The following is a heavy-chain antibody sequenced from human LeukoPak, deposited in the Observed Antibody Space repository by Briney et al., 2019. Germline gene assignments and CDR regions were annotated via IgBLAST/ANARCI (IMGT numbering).Heavy chain of an antibody. J-gene: IGHJ4*02. CDR3: ARGITTIVVGHNGGDY. CDR1: GYTFTGYY. V-gene: IGHV1-2*06. D-gene: IGHD3-22*01. Sequence: ASVKVSCKASGYTFTGYYMHWVRQAPGQGLEWMGRINPNSGGTNYAQKFQGRVTMTRDTSISTAYMELSRLRSDDTAVYYCARGITTIVVGHNGGDYWGQGTLVTVSS. CDR2: INPNSGGT.